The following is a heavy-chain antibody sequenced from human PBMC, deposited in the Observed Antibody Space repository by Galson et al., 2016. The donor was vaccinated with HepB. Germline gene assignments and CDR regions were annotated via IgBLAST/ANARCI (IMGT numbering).Heavy chain of an antibody. J-gene: IGHJ4*02. CDR1: GFTFNNFA. Sequence: SLRLSCAASGFTFNNFAMSWVRQAPGKGLEWVASISDSGESTHYAESVKGRFTISRDSSKNTLFLQMNSLRAEDTAVYYCAKDHHNKYYYEYFDYSGQATLVTVSS. CDR3: AKDHHNKYYYEYFDY. CDR2: ISDSGEST. D-gene: IGHD2/OR15-2a*01. V-gene: IGHV3-23*01.